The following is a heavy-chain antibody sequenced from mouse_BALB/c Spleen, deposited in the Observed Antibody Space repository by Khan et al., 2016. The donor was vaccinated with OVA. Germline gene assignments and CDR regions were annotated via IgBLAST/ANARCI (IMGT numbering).Heavy chain of an antibody. V-gene: IGHV1S132*01. CDR1: GYIFTSYW. J-gene: IGHJ2*01. CDR3: AREEAVYHVDN. D-gene: IGHD3-3*01. Sequence: VQLVESGAELVRPGASVKLSCKTSGYIFTSYWIHWVKQRSGQGLEWIARIYPGTDNSYYNEKSKDKATLTADKSSSTAYMQLSSLKSEDSDVYFCAREEAVYHVDNWGQGTTLTVSS. CDR2: IYPGTDNS.